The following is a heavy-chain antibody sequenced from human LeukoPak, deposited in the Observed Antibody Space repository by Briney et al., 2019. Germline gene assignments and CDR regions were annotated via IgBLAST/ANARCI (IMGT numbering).Heavy chain of an antibody. CDR2: VRYDGSNQ. CDR3: ARDDPHYDILTGYYPIDS. V-gene: IGHV3-30*02. CDR1: GFTFIRNG. Sequence: GGSLRLSCDASGFTFIRNGMHWVRQAPGKGLEWVAFVRYDGSNQYYADSVQGRFTISRDNSKNTLYLQMYSLRAEDTAVYYCARDDPHYDILTGYYPIDSWGQGTLVTVSS. D-gene: IGHD3-9*01. J-gene: IGHJ4*02.